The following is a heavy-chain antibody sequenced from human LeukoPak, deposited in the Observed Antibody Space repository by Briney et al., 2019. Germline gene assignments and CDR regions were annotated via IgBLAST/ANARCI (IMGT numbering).Heavy chain of an antibody. CDR3: ARVPEGDDYGDYVFGY. Sequence: GGSLRLSCAASGFTFSSYWMHWVRQAPGKGLVWVSRINSDGSSTSYADSVKGRFTISRDNAKNTLYLQMNSLRAEDTAVYYCARVPEGDDYGDYVFGYWGQGTLVTVSS. J-gene: IGHJ4*02. D-gene: IGHD4-17*01. CDR1: GFTFSSYW. CDR2: INSDGSST. V-gene: IGHV3-74*01.